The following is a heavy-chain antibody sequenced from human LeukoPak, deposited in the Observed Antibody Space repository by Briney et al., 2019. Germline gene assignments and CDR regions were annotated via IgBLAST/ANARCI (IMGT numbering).Heavy chain of an antibody. CDR2: IYSGGST. V-gene: IGHV3-66*02. Sequence: GGSLRLSCAASGFTVSSNYMSWVRQAPGKGLEWVSVIYSGGSTYYADSVKGRFTISRDNSKNTLYLQMNSLRAKDTAVYYCARVIGYCSGGSCYSDTDWFDPWGQGTLVTVSS. J-gene: IGHJ5*02. D-gene: IGHD2-15*01. CDR3: ARVIGYCSGGSCYSDTDWFDP. CDR1: GFTVSSNY.